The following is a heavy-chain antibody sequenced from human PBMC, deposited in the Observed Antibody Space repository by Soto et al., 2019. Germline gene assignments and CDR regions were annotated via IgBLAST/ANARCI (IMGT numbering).Heavy chain of an antibody. J-gene: IGHJ6*02. V-gene: IGHV3-30-3*01. D-gene: IGHD2-2*01. CDR2: ISYDGTIT. CDR3: ATTRVGPCSSSICFSGIFDGMDV. Sequence: QVQLVESGGGVVQPGRSLRLSCAASGFTISNYGMHWVRQAPGKGLEWVAVISYDGTITYYADSVKGRFPISSDNSKNTLYLQMNSLRTEDTAVYYCATTRVGPCSSSICFSGIFDGMDVWGQGTTVTVSS. CDR1: GFTISNYG.